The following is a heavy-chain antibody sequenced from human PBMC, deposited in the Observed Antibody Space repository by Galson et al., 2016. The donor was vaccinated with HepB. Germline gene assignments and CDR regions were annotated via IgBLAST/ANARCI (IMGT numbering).Heavy chain of an antibody. CDR1: GGTFSSYA. CDR3: ARDAVAVAGTLHFYFYGMDV. V-gene: IGHV1-69*04. Sequence: SVKVSCKASGGTFSSYAFSWVRQAPGQGLEWMGRIAPILGMSNYAQKFQGRVTITADKSTGTVYMELSSLRSEDTAVYYCARDAVAVAGTLHFYFYGMDVWGQGTTVTVSS. CDR2: IAPILGMS. J-gene: IGHJ6*02. D-gene: IGHD6-19*01.